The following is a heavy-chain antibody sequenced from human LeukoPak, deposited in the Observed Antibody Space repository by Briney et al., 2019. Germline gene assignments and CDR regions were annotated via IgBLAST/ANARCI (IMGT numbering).Heavy chain of an antibody. CDR1: GSSISSSSYY. CDR2: IYYSGST. V-gene: IGHV4-39*01. CDR3: ARLGYYYDSSGYYPLYYFDY. Sequence: PSETLSLTCTVSGSSISSSSYYWGWIRQPPGKGLEWIGSIYYSGSTYYNPSLKSRVTISVDTSKNQFSLKLSSVTAADTAVYYCARLGYYYDSSGYYPLYYFDYWGQGTLVTVSS. D-gene: IGHD3-22*01. J-gene: IGHJ4*02.